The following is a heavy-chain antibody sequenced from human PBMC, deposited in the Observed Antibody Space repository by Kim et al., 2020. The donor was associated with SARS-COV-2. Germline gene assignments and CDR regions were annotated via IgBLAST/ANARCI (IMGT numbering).Heavy chain of an antibody. D-gene: IGHD3-22*01. CDR2: IHHTGTT. CDR3: VSKRADSSGFIDS. CDR1: SASFSENY. Sequence: SETLSLTCSVASASFSENYWSWIRQPPGRGLEWIGYIHHTGTTNYNPSPKSRVAISVDSSKNQFSLNLNSMTTADTAVYYCVSKRADSSGFIDSWGQGTLVTVSS. J-gene: IGHJ4*02. V-gene: IGHV4-59*03.